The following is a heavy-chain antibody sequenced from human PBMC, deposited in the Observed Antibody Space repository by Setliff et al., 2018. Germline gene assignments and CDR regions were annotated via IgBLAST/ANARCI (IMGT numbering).Heavy chain of an antibody. CDR2: IYYSGST. J-gene: IGHJ6*03. Sequence: SETLSLTCTVSGGSVSSGSYYWSWIRQPPGKGLEWIGYIYYSGSTNYNPSLKSRVTISVDTSKNQFSLKLSSVTAADTAVYYCARGETSSGWYIYYYYYMDVWGKGTTVTV. CDR3: ARGETSSGWYIYYYYYMDV. CDR1: GGSVSSGSYY. V-gene: IGHV4-61*01. D-gene: IGHD6-19*01.